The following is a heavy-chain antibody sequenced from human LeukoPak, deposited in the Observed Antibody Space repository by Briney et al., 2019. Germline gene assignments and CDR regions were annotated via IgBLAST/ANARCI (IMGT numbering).Heavy chain of an antibody. CDR1: GFTFSSYG. J-gene: IGHJ4*02. Sequence: GGSLRLSCAASGFTFSSYGMHWVRQAPGKGLEWVAVISYDGSNKYYADSVKGRFTISRDNSKNTLYLQMNSLRAEDTAAYYCAKDRSSSNHPEGYFDYWGQGTLVTVSS. CDR3: AKDRSSSNHPEGYFDY. V-gene: IGHV3-30*18. D-gene: IGHD6-13*01. CDR2: ISYDGSNK.